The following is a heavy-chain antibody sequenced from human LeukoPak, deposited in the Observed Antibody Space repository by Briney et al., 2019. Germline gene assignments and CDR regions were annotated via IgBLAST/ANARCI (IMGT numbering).Heavy chain of an antibody. CDR2: ISGSGGST. V-gene: IGHV3-23*01. CDR1: GFTFSSYG. J-gene: IGHJ4*02. D-gene: IGHD6-13*01. CDR3: ARLEKLVLDY. Sequence: GGSLRLSCAASGFTFSSYGMSCVRQAPGKGLEWVSAISGSGGSTYYADSVKGRFTISRDNSKNTLYLQMNSLRAEDTAVYYCARLEKLVLDYWGQGTLVTVSS.